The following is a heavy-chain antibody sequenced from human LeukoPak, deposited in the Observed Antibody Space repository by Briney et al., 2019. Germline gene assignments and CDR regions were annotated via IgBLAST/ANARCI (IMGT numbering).Heavy chain of an antibody. Sequence: PSETLSLTCTVSGGSISSSSYYWGWIRQPPGKGLEWIGSIYYSGSTYYNPSLKSRVTISVDTSKNQFSLKLSSVTAADTAVYYCARNYNYWFDPWGQGTPVTVSS. D-gene: IGHD5-24*01. CDR2: IYYSGST. CDR3: ARNYNYWFDP. V-gene: IGHV4-39*01. J-gene: IGHJ5*02. CDR1: GGSISSSSYY.